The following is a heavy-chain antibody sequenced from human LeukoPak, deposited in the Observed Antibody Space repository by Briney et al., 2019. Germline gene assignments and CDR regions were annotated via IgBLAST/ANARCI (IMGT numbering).Heavy chain of an antibody. CDR1: GGSFSGYY. CDR3: ARGAYCSSTSCSPAFDI. J-gene: IGHJ3*02. V-gene: IGHV4-34*01. CDR2: INHSGST. D-gene: IGHD2-2*01. Sequence: SETLSLTCAVYGGSFSGYYWSWIRQPPGKGLEWIGEINHSGSTNYNPSLKSRVTISVDTSKNQFSLKLSSVTAADTAVYYCARGAYCSSTSCSPAFDIWGQGTMVTVSS.